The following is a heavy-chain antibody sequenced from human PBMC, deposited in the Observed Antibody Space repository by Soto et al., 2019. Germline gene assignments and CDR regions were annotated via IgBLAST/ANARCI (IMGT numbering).Heavy chain of an antibody. J-gene: IGHJ3*02. V-gene: IGHV3-53*01. CDR2: IYSGGST. D-gene: IGHD6-13*01. CDR3: ASFSSWSYDAFDI. CDR1: GFTVGSNY. Sequence: GGSLRLSCAASGFTVGSNYMSWVRQAPGKGLEWVSVIYSGGSTYYADSVKGRFTISRDNSKNTLYLQMNSLRAEDTAVYYCASFSSWSYDAFDIWGQGTMVTVSS.